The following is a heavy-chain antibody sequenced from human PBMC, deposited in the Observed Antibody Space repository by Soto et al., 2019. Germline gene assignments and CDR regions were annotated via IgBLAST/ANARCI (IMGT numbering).Heavy chain of an antibody. J-gene: IGHJ3*01. Sequence: EVQLLESGGGLVRPGGSLRLSCAASGFTFYNYAMNWVRQAPGKGLEWVSTISGGGDGTYYADSVKGRFTISRDNSMNTVYLQMNSLRADDMAVYYCAKKGLGSLAAYCTTGDCHYAFDVWGQGTLVTVSS. CDR1: GFTFYNYA. V-gene: IGHV3-23*01. CDR3: AKKGLGSLAAYCTTGDCHYAFDV. CDR2: ISGGGDGT. D-gene: IGHD2-8*01.